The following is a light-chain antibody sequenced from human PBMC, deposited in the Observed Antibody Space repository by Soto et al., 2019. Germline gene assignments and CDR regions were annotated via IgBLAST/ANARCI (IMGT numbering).Light chain of an antibody. J-gene: IGKJ4*01. CDR1: QSINNL. V-gene: IGKV1-5*01. Sequence: DVQMTQSPSTLSASVGDRVTISCRASQSINNLLAWYQQKPGKAPKFLIYDVSTLESGVPSKFSGSGSGTEFTLTISSLQTEDFATYYCQQYDSYPLTVGAGTKVEIK. CDR3: QQYDSYPLT. CDR2: DVS.